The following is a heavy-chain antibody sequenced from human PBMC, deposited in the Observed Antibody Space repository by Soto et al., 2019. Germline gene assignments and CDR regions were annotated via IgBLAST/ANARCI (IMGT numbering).Heavy chain of an antibody. CDR2: ISYDGSNK. CDR3: AKFSSGPTDY. J-gene: IGHJ4*02. Sequence: RRLSCAASGFTFSSYGMHWVRQAPGKGLEWVAVISYDGSNKYYADSVKGRFTISRDNSKNTLYLQMNSLRAEDTAVYYCAKFSSGPTDYWGQGTLVTVSS. CDR1: GFTFSSYG. V-gene: IGHV3-30*18. D-gene: IGHD3-22*01.